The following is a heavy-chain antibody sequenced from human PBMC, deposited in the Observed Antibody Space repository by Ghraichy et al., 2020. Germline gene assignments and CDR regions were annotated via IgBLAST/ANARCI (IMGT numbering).Heavy chain of an antibody. CDR2: ISPDGSQT. J-gene: IGHJ4*02. CDR1: GFTFKNFY. Sequence: GESLNISCVASGFTFKNFYLYWARQVPGGGLEWISRISPDGSQTRYVDSVRGRFTISRDNAKSTVFLQMNSLRVDDTAVYYCATYNWNDDADFWGQGTLVAVSS. D-gene: IGHD1-20*01. CDR3: ATYNWNDDADF. V-gene: IGHV3-74*01.